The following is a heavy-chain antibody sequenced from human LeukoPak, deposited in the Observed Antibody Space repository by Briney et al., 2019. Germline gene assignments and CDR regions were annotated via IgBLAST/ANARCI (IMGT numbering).Heavy chain of an antibody. V-gene: IGHV4-59*01. D-gene: IGHD1-26*01. CDR2: IYYSGST. J-gene: IGHJ4*02. CDR1: GGSSSSYY. Sequence: SETLSLTCTVSGGSSSSYYWSWIRQPPGKGLEWIGYIYYSGSTKYNPSPKSRVTISVDTSKNQFSLKLSSVTAADTAVYYCARYTTTDRFDYWGQGTLVTVSS. CDR3: ARYTTTDRFDY.